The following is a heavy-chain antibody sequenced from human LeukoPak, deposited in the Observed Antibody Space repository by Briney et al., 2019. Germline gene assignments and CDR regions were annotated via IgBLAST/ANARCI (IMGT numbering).Heavy chain of an antibody. D-gene: IGHD3-22*01. V-gene: IGHV5-51*01. Sequence: GESLKISCKGSGYSFTSYWIGWVRQMPGKGLEWMGIIYPGDSDTRYSPSFQGQVTISADKSISTAYLQWSSLKASDTAMYYCARQVDYYDSSGYYYDAFDIWGQGTMVTVSS. CDR2: IYPGDSDT. CDR1: GYSFTSYW. CDR3: ARQVDYYDSSGYYYDAFDI. J-gene: IGHJ3*02.